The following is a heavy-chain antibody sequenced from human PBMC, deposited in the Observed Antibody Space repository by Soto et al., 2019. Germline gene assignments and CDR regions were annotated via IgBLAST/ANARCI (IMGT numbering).Heavy chain of an antibody. CDR3: AKDKVGSSSWYPY. D-gene: IGHD6-13*01. CDR2: ISGSGGST. V-gene: IGHV3-23*01. CDR1: GFTFSSYA. J-gene: IGHJ4*02. Sequence: PGGSLRLSCAASGFTFSSYAMSWVRQAPGKGLEWVSAISGSGGSTYYADSVKGRFTISRDNSKNTLYLQMNSLRTEDTAVYYCAKDKVGSSSWYPYWGQGTLVTVSS.